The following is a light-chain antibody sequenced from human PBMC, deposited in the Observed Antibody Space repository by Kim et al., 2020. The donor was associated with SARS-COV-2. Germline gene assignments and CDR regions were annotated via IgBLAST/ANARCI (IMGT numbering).Light chain of an antibody. V-gene: IGKV1-9*01. Sequence: DIQLTQSPSFLSASVGDRVTITCRASQGISSYLAWYQQKPGKAPKLLIYAASTLQSGVPSRLSGSGSGTEFTLTISSLQPEDFATYYCQQLNSYPNTFGGGTKVDIK. J-gene: IGKJ4*01. CDR1: QGISSY. CDR2: AAS. CDR3: QQLNSYPNT.